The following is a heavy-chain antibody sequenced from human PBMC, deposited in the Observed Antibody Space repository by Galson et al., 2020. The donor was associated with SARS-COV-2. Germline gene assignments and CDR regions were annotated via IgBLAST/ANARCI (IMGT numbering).Heavy chain of an antibody. CDR2: MMYDGSNK. CDR1: GFTLTDFN. J-gene: IGHJ2*01. Sequence: GGSLILSCAASGFTLTDFNMHWVRQAPGKGLEWVAFMMYDGSNKYYEDSVKGRFTISRDSSKNTFYLQVNSLRAEDTAAYYCGREAVAGHYWYLDLWGRGTLVTVSS. D-gene: IGHD6-19*01. V-gene: IGHV3-30*02. CDR3: GREAVAGHYWYLDL.